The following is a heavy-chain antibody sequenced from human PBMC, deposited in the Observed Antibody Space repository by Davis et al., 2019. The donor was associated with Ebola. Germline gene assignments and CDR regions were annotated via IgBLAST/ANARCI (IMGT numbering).Heavy chain of an antibody. CDR1: RFTFSDYS. CDR3: ATDRCVGSSCFDN. V-gene: IGHV3-15*01. Sequence: GESLKISCAASRFTFSDYSMNWVRQAPGKGLEWVGRIKSKSAGETTEYAAPVKGRFTISRDDLKNTLFLQMNSLKTEDTALYYCATDRCVGSSCFDNWGQGTLVTVSS. D-gene: IGHD2-2*01. J-gene: IGHJ4*02. CDR2: IKSKSAGETT.